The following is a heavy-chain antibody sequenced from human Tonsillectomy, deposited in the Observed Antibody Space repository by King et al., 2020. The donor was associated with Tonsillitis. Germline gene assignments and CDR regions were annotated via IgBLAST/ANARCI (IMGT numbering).Heavy chain of an antibody. V-gene: IGHV3-7*01. D-gene: IGHD2-15*01. J-gene: IGHJ3*02. CDR3: ARVSSPALSGIWYDAFDI. CDR1: GFTFSTYW. CDR2: IKRDGSET. Sequence: VQLVESGGGLVQPGGSLRLSCAASGFTFSTYWLTWVRQAPGKGLEWVANIKRDGSETHYVDSVKGRFTVSRDNAKNSLYLQMKSLRAEDTAVYYCARVSSPALSGIWYDAFDIWGQGTMVTVSS.